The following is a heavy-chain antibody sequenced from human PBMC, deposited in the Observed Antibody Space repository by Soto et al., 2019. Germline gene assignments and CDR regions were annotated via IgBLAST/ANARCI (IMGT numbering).Heavy chain of an antibody. CDR2: IKEDGSEK. J-gene: IGHJ3*01. Sequence: GGSLRLSCAASGFIFSDYWMNWVRQAPGKGLEWVANIKEDGSEKYYVDSVKGRFTISRDNAKNSLYLQMNSLRAEDTAVYYCAKIGSSAWYTWAFDVWGQGTMVTVSS. CDR1: GFIFSDYW. D-gene: IGHD6-13*01. V-gene: IGHV3-7*01. CDR3: AKIGSSAWYTWAFDV.